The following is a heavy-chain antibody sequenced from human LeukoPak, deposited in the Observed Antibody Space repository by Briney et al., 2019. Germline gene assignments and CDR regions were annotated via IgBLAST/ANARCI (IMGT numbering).Heavy chain of an antibody. CDR1: DDSITIYY. D-gene: IGHD3-10*01. Sequence: PSETLSLTCTVSDDSITIYYWSWIRQPPGKGLEWIGYIDHTGITNYNPSLNSRVTISIDTSKNHFSLELSSATAADTAVYYCARGRSSMVRGYYYYYMDVWGKGTTVTISS. CDR2: IDHTGIT. V-gene: IGHV4-59*01. J-gene: IGHJ6*03. CDR3: ARGRSSMVRGYYYYYMDV.